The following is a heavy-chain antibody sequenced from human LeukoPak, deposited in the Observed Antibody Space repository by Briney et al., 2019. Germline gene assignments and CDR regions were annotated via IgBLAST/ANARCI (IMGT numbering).Heavy chain of an antibody. J-gene: IGHJ4*02. CDR2: IYCRGCT. V-gene: IGHV4-31*03. CDR1: SGSIYSGGYY. CDR3: ARELYSGYVRGYFDY. D-gene: IGHD5-12*01. Sequence: SQTLSLTCTVSSGSIYSGGYYWSWSRQHPGKGLEWIGNIYCRGCTYYNPSLKSRVTISVDTSKNQFSLKLNSVTAADTAVYYCARELYSGYVRGYFDYWGQGTLVTVSS.